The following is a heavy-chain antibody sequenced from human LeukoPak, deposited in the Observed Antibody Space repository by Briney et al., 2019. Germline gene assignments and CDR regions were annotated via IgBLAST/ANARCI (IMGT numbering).Heavy chain of an antibody. D-gene: IGHD3-22*01. J-gene: IGHJ4*02. CDR1: GFTFSSYE. Sequence: GGSLRLSCAASGFTFSSYEMNWVRQAPGKGLEWVSYISSSGSTIFYADSLKGRFTISRDNAKNSLYLQMNSLRAEDTAVYYCAREYYYDSSGYPDFDCWGQGTLVTVSS. CDR2: ISSSGSTI. CDR3: AREYYYDSSGYPDFDC. V-gene: IGHV3-48*03.